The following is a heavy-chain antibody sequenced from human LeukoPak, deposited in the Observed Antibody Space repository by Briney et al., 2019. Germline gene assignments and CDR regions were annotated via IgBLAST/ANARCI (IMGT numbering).Heavy chain of an antibody. D-gene: IGHD5-12*01. Sequence: ASVKVSCKASGYTFTGYYMHWVRQAPGQGLEWMGWINPNSGGTNYAQKLQGRVTMTTDTSTSTAYMELRSLRSDDTAVYYCARVAYSGYDSFGYFDYWGQGTLVTVSS. CDR1: GYTFTGYY. CDR2: INPNSGGT. CDR3: ARVAYSGYDSFGYFDY. V-gene: IGHV1-2*02. J-gene: IGHJ4*02.